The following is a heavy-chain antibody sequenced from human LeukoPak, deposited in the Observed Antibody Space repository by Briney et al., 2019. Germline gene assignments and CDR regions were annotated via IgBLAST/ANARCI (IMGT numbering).Heavy chain of an antibody. Sequence: ASVKVPCKASGGTFSGFAINWVRQAPGQGLEWMGGIIPVFGTSRYPQRFQGRVTITADETTSTAYMELSSLRSEDIAIYYCARLHYTDSPLGPYYFDYWGQGTLVTVSS. J-gene: IGHJ4*02. CDR2: IIPVFGTS. V-gene: IGHV1-69*13. CDR1: GGTFSGFA. D-gene: IGHD2-2*02. CDR3: ARLHYTDSPLGPYYFDY.